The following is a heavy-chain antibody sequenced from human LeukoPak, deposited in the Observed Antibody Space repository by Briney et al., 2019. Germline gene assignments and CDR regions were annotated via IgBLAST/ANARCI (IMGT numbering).Heavy chain of an antibody. CDR3: ARVRRPSITMVRGVIDY. CDR1: GGSFSGYY. D-gene: IGHD3-10*01. J-gene: IGHJ4*02. Sequence: SETLSLTCAVYGGSFSGYYWSWIRQPPGKGLEWIGEINYSGSTNYNPSLKSRVTISVDTSKNQFSLKLSSVTAADTAVYYCARVRRPSITMVRGVIDYWGQGTLVTVSS. V-gene: IGHV4-34*01. CDR2: INYSGST.